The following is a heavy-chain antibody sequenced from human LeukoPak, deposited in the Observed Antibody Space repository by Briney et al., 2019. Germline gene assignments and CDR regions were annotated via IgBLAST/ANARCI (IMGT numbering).Heavy chain of an antibody. CDR2: INHSGST. D-gene: IGHD5-12*01. CDR1: GGSLSGYY. Sequence: PSETLSLTCAVSGGSLSGYYWSWIRQPPEKGLEWIGEINHSGSTYYNPSLKSRVTISVDTSKNQFSLKLSSVTAADTAVYYCAREVAMLGWFDPWGQGTLVTVSS. V-gene: IGHV4-34*01. J-gene: IGHJ5*02. CDR3: AREVAMLGWFDP.